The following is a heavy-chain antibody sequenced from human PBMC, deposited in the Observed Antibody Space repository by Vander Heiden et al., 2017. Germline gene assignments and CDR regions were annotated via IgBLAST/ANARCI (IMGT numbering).Heavy chain of an antibody. D-gene: IGHD3-22*01. CDR1: GGTFSSYA. CDR3: ARDSRCYYDSSGTPMGYYYYYGMDV. CDR2: IIPIFGTA. Sequence: QVQLVQSGAEVKKPGSSVKVSCKASGGTFSSYAISWVRQAPGQGLEWMGGIIPIFGTANYAQKFQGRVTITADESTSTAYMELSSLRSEDTAVYYCARDSRCYYDSSGTPMGYYYYYGMDVWGQGTTVTVSS. J-gene: IGHJ6*02. V-gene: IGHV1-69*01.